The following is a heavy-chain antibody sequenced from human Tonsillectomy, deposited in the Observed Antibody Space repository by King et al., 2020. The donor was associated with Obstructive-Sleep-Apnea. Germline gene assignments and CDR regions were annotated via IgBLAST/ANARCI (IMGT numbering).Heavy chain of an antibody. V-gene: IGHV2-5*02. CDR1: GFSLSTSGVG. CDR2: IYWDDDK. Sequence: TLKESGPTLVKPPQTLTLTCTFSGFSLSTSGVGGGWIRQPPGKALEWLALIYWDDDKRYSPSLKHRLTITKDTPKNQVVLIMTNMDPADTATYYCANSETSGMDVWGQGTTVTVSS. J-gene: IGHJ6*02. CDR3: ANSETSGMDV.